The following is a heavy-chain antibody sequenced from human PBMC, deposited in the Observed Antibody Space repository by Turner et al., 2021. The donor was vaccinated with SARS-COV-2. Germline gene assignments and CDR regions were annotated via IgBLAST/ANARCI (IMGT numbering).Heavy chain of an antibody. CDR3: AKEGTFGVITGIDY. Sequence: QVQLVESGGGVAQPGRSLRLSCAASGFTFSSYGMHWVRQAPGKGLEWVAVIPYDGSNKYYADSVKGRFTISRDKSKNTLYLQMNSLRAEDTAVYYCAKEGTFGVITGIDYWGQGTLVTVSS. CDR1: GFTFSSYG. V-gene: IGHV3-30*18. J-gene: IGHJ4*02. CDR2: IPYDGSNK. D-gene: IGHD1-20*01.